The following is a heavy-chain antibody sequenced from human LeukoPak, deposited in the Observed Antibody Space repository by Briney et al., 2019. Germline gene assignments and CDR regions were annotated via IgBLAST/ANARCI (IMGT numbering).Heavy chain of an antibody. J-gene: IGHJ3*02. V-gene: IGHV4-34*01. D-gene: IGHD6-6*01. CDR2: VSPGGST. Sequence: SETLSLTCAMHSESSGGDDWTWIRQPPGKGLEWIGEVSPGGSTRYNPSLRSRVTISLDTSRSRFSLRLSSVTAADTAVYYCARDGRGGLAARPAYAFDIWGQGTMVTVSS. CDR3: ARDGRGGLAARPAYAFDI. CDR1: SESSGGDD.